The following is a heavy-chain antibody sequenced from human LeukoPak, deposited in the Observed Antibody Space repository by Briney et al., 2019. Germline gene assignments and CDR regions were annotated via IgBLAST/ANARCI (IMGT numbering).Heavy chain of an antibody. Sequence: ASVKVSCKTSGYTFTSYDINWVRQATGQELEWMGWMNPNSGNTGYAQKFQGRVTMTGNTSINTAYMELSSLRSEDTAVYYCARGSQTFDYWGQGTLVTVSS. CDR2: MNPNSGNT. V-gene: IGHV1-8*01. J-gene: IGHJ4*02. CDR3: ARGSQTFDY. CDR1: GYTFTSYD.